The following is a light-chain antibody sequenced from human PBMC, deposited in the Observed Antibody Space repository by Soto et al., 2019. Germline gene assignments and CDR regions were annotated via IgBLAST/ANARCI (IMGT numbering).Light chain of an antibody. CDR3: HPSYSTPWM. V-gene: IGKV1-39*01. Sequence: DIQRTKAPSSLSASVGDRVTITGRASQSISSYLNWYQQKPGKAHKLLIYAASSLQRRVPSRFSGSGSGTQFTLTISSLQHEDFATYYCHPSYSTPWMFGQATQGDIK. J-gene: IGKJ1*01. CDR1: QSISSY. CDR2: AAS.